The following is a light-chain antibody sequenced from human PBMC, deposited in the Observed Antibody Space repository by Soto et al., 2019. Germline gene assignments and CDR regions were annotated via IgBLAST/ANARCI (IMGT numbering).Light chain of an antibody. V-gene: IGKV1-39*01. CDR3: QQTYSTPYT. Sequence: IHMTQSPSSLSASVGDRVTITCRASQRITTYLNWYQQKSGEAPKLLISTSGTLQRGVPSRFTGSGSGTDLTLTITSLQPADFATYFCQQTYSTPYTFGQGTKLEIK. CDR2: TSG. J-gene: IGKJ2*01. CDR1: QRITTY.